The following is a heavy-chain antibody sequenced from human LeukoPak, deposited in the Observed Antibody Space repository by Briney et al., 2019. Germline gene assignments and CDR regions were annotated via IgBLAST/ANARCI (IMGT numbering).Heavy chain of an antibody. CDR2: ISAYNGNT. CDR3: ARGSKILMVYAIGDDAFDI. D-gene: IGHD2-8*01. Sequence: GASVKVSCKASGYTFTSYGISWVRQAPGQGLEWMGWISAYNGNTNYAQKLQGRVTMTTDTSTSTAYMELRSLRSDDTAVYYCARGSKILMVYAIGDDAFDIWGQGTMVTVSS. J-gene: IGHJ3*02. V-gene: IGHV1-18*01. CDR1: GYTFTSYG.